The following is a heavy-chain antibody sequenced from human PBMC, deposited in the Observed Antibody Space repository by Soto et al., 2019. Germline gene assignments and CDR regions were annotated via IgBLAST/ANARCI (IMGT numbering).Heavy chain of an antibody. CDR2: IWYDGSNK. Sequence: QVQLVESGGGVVQPGRSLRLSCVASGFTFSSYGMHWVRQAPGKGLEWVAVIWYDGSNKYYADSVKGRFTISRDNSKNMLYLQMNSLRAEDTAVYYCARPHYYDRSGYYWAYWGQGTLVTVSS. V-gene: IGHV3-33*01. CDR1: GFTFSSYG. D-gene: IGHD3-22*01. J-gene: IGHJ4*02. CDR3: ARPHYYDRSGYYWAY.